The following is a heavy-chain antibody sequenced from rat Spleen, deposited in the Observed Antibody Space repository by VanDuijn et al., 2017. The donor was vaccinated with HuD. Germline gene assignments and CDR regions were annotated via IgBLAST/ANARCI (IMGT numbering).Heavy chain of an antibody. J-gene: IGHJ2*01. CDR3: ARSDTIAAMGHY. D-gene: IGHD1-2*01. Sequence: QVQLKESGPGLVQSSQTLSLTCTVSGFSLTSYHVSWVRQPPGKGLEWMGVIWTGGSTAYKSLLKSRLSISRDTSKSQVFLKMNNLQSEDTALYFCARSDTIAAMGHYWGQGVMVTVSS. CDR1: GFSLTSYH. CDR2: IWTGGST. V-gene: IGHV2-43*01.